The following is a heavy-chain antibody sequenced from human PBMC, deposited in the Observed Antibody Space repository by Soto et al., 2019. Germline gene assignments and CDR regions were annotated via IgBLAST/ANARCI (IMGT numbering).Heavy chain of an antibody. J-gene: IGHJ1*01. CDR3: ARGSAEYFQH. Sequence: XGSLRLSCAASGFTFSSYSMNWVRQAPGKGLEWVSSISSSSSYIYYADSVKGRFTMSRDNAKNSLYLQMNSLRAEDTAVYYCARGSAEYFQHWGQGTLVTVSS. V-gene: IGHV3-21*01. CDR1: GFTFSSYS. CDR2: ISSSSSYI.